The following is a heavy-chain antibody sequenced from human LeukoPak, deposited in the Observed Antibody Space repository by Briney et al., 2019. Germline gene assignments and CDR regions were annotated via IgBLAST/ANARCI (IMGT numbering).Heavy chain of an antibody. CDR1: GFSFSSYW. CDR3: ARGFDNLGSGWYSY. D-gene: IGHD6-19*01. V-gene: IGHV3-7*01. Sequence: PGGSLRLSCAASGFSFSSYWMSWVRQAPGKGLEWVANIKQDGSEKYYVDSVKGRFTISRHNAKNSLYLQMNSLRAEDTALYYCARGFDNLGSGWYSYWGQGTLVTVSS. J-gene: IGHJ4*02. CDR2: IKQDGSEK.